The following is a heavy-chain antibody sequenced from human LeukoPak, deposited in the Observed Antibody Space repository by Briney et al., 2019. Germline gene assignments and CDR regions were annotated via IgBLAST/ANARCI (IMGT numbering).Heavy chain of an antibody. J-gene: IGHJ5*02. CDR3: ARGLGYSSSSSWFDP. D-gene: IGHD6-6*01. CDR1: GYTLTELS. V-gene: IGHV1-24*01. CDR2: FDPEDGET. Sequence: ASVKVSCKVSGYTLTELSMHWVRQAPGKGLEWMGGFDPEDGETIYAQKFQGRVTMTEDTSTDTAYMELSSLRSEDTAVYYCARGLGYSSSSSWFDPWGQGTLVTVSS.